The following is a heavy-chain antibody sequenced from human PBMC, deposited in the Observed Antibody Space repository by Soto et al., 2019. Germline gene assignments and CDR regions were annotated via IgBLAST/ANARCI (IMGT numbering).Heavy chain of an antibody. V-gene: IGHV3-33*01. D-gene: IGHD6-13*01. CDR1: GFTFSTYG. CDR2: IWYDGSKI. Sequence: GGSLRLSCAASGFTFSTYGMHWVRQAPGKGLEWVAVIWYDGSKIYYADSVKGRFTISRDNSKSTLYLQMDSLRAEDTAVYYCARPLEQHQLGFGMDVWGQGSPVTVSS. CDR3: ARPLEQHQLGFGMDV. J-gene: IGHJ6*01.